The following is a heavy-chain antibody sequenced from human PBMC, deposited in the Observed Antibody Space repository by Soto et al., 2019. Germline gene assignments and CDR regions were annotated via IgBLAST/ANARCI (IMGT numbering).Heavy chain of an antibody. J-gene: IGHJ4*02. Sequence: FLTCTVSGGSIRSYYWSWIRQPPGKGLEWIGYIYYTGTTNYNPSLKSRVTISVDTSKNQVSLKLNSVTAADTAMYYCARAIDFDYWGQGTLVTVSS. V-gene: IGHV4-59*01. CDR1: GGSIRSYY. CDR2: IYYTGTT. CDR3: ARAIDFDY.